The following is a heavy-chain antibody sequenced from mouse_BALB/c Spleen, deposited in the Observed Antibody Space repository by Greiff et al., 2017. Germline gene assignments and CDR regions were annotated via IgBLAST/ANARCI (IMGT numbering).Heavy chain of an antibody. CDR1: GFDFSRYW. D-gene: IGHD1-2*01. Sequence: EVKVIESGGGLVQPGGSLKLSCAASGFDFSRYWMSWVRQAPGKGLEWIGEINPDSSTINYTPSLKDKFIISRDNAKNTLYLQMSKVRSEDTALYYCARRYYGRPYFDYWGQGTTLTVSS. CDR3: ARRYYGRPYFDY. CDR2: INPDSSTI. J-gene: IGHJ2*01. V-gene: IGHV4-1*02.